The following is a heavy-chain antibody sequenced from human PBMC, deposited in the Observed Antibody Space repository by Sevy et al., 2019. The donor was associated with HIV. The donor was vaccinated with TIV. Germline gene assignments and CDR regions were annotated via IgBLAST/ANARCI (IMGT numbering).Heavy chain of an antibody. CDR1: GYTLSKLP. CDR2: FDPEDGER. J-gene: IGHJ6*02. D-gene: IGHD3-3*01. V-gene: IGHV1-24*01. Sequence: ASVKVSCKVSGYTLSKLPIHWVRLAPGKGLEWTGGFDPEDGERIYAQKFQGRVTMTDDTSTDTAFMQLSSLGYDETDVYYCATLAFWSEYPPSGKDVWRQGTTVTVSS. CDR3: ATLAFWSEYPPSGKDV.